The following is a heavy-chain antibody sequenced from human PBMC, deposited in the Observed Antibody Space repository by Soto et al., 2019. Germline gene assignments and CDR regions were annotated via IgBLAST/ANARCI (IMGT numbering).Heavy chain of an antibody. V-gene: IGHV2-5*02. Sequence: SGPTLVNPTQTLTLTCTFSGFSLSTSGVGVGWIRQPPGKGLEWLALIYWDDDKRYSPSLKSRLTITKDTSKNQVVLTMTNMDPVDTATYYCAHRPWDDIVTGYSDYFDYWGQGTLVTVSS. J-gene: IGHJ4*02. CDR2: IYWDDDK. CDR3: AHRPWDDIVTGYSDYFDY. CDR1: GFSLSTSGVG. D-gene: IGHD3-9*01.